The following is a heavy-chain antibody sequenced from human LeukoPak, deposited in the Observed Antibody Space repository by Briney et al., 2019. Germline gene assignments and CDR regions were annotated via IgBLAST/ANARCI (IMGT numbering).Heavy chain of an antibody. CDR3: AREEAAAGTYWFDP. CDR2: INPNSGGT. Sequence: ASVKVSCKASGGTFSSYAISWVRQAPGQGLEWMGWINPNSGGTNYAQKFQGRVTMTRDTSISTAYMELSRLRSDDTAVYYCAREEAAAGTYWFDPWGQGTLVTVSS. J-gene: IGHJ5*02. V-gene: IGHV1-2*02. D-gene: IGHD6-13*01. CDR1: GGTFSSYA.